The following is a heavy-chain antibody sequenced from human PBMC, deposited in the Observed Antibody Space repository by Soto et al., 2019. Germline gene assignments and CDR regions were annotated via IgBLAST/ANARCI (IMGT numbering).Heavy chain of an antibody. CDR1: GFTFSSYA. CDR2: ISGSGGST. J-gene: IGHJ4*02. D-gene: IGHD6-19*01. CDR3: EKDDGYSSGWYYFDY. V-gene: IGHV3-23*01. Sequence: EVQLLESGGGLVQPGGSLRLSCAASGFTFSSYAMSWVRQAPGKGLEWVSAISGSGGSTYYADSVKGRFTISRDNSKNTLYLQMNSLRAEDTAVYYCEKDDGYSSGWYYFDYWGQGTLVTVSS.